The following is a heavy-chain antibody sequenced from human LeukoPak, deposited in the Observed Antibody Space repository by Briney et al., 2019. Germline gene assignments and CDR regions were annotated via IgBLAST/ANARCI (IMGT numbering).Heavy chain of an antibody. V-gene: IGHV1-69*13. CDR3: ARVYCSGGSCYSNWFDP. J-gene: IGHJ5*02. Sequence: SVQVSCKASGGTFSSYAISWVRQAPGQGLEWMGGIIPIFGTANYAQKFQGRVTITADESTSTAYMELSSLRSEDTAVYYCARVYCSGGSCYSNWFDPWGQGTLVTVSS. D-gene: IGHD2-15*01. CDR1: GGTFSSYA. CDR2: IIPIFGTA.